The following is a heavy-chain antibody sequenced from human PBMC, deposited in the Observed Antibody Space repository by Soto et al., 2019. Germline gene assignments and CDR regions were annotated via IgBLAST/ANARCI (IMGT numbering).Heavy chain of an antibody. CDR3: ASSAGHPGDFFYYNGMDV. Sequence: PSETLSLTRAVYCGSFSGYYWSWLSQPPGKGLEWIGEIYHSGSTNYNPSLKIRVTISVDTSKSQFYLRLNSVTAADTAVYYCASSAGHPGDFFYYNGMDVWGQGTTVTVSS. D-gene: IGHD3-10*01. V-gene: IGHV4-34*01. CDR2: IYHSGST. J-gene: IGHJ6*02. CDR1: CGSFSGYY.